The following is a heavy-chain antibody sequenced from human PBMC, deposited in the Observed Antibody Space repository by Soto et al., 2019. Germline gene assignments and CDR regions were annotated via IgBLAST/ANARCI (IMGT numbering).Heavy chain of an antibody. Sequence: WGALRVPCVSSVFTFSTYGMPWVGHAPGKGLEWVAGISYDGSNKHYADSVKGRFTISRDNSKNSLHLQMNSLKAEDTAVYYCARPPVIAIVVPPDYWGQGTLVTVS. CDR1: VFTFSTYG. V-gene: IGHV3-30*03. J-gene: IGHJ4*02. CDR3: ARPPVIAIVVPPDY. CDR2: ISYDGSNK. D-gene: IGHD2-21*01.